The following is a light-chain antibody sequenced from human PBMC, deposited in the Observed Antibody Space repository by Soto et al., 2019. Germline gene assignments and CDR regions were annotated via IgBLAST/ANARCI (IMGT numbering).Light chain of an antibody. V-gene: IGLV2-14*02. CDR3: SSYTSSSTLYV. J-gene: IGLJ1*01. CDR2: EVN. CDR1: SSDVGSYDL. Sequence: QSALTQPASVSGSPGQSITISCTGTSSDVGSYDLVSWYQHHSGKAPKIIIYEVNKRPSGISDRFSGSKSGNTASLTISGLQAEDEADYYCSSYTSSSTLYVFGTGTKVTVL.